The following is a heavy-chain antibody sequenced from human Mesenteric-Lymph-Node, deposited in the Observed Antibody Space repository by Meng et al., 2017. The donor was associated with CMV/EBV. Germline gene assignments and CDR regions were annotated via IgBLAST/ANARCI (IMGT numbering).Heavy chain of an antibody. CDR1: TFSSYG. D-gene: IGHD5-24*01. V-gene: IGHV3-30*02. CDR2: IRYDGSNE. Sequence: TFSSYGMHWVRQAPGKGLEWVTFIRYDGSNEYYADSVKGRFTISRDNSKNTLYLQMHTLRPEDTAVYYCAKDPGWEMATIGSAFDIWGQGTVVTVSS. J-gene: IGHJ3*02. CDR3: AKDPGWEMATIGSAFDI.